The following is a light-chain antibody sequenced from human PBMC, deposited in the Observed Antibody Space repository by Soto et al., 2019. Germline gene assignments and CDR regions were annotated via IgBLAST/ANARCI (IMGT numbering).Light chain of an antibody. Sequence: ELVMTQSPATLSVSPGERATLSCRASQSVSSNLAWYQQKPGQAPRLLIYGASTRATRIPVRFSGSGSGTEFTLTISSLQTEDVARYYCQKYNSAPLTVGLGTRLEIK. J-gene: IGKJ5*01. CDR2: GAS. V-gene: IGKV3-15*01. CDR1: QSVSSN. CDR3: QKYNSAPLT.